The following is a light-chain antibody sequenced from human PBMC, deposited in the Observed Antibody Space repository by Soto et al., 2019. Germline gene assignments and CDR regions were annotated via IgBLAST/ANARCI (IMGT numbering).Light chain of an antibody. V-gene: IGKV3-20*01. CDR1: QSVSSSY. CDR2: GAS. CDR3: QQYGSSPHT. J-gene: IGKJ1*01. Sequence: ELVLTQSPGNLSLSPGERATLSCRASQSVSSSYLAWYQQKPGQAPRLLIYGASSRATGIPDRFSGSGSGTDFTLTISRLEPEDFAVYYCQQYGSSPHTFGQGTKVEIK.